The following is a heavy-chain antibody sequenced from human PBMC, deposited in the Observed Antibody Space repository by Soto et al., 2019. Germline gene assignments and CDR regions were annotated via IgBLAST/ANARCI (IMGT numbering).Heavy chain of an antibody. D-gene: IGHD2-2*01. CDR2: IYPGDSDT. V-gene: IGHV5-51*01. Sequence: GESLKISCKGSGYSFTSYWIGWVRQMPGKGLEWMGIIYPGDSDTRYSPSFQGQVTISADKSISTAYLQWSSLKASDTAMYYCALYCSSTRCQSTEFDPWGQGTLVTAPQ. J-gene: IGHJ5*02. CDR1: GYSFTSYW. CDR3: ALYCSSTRCQSTEFDP.